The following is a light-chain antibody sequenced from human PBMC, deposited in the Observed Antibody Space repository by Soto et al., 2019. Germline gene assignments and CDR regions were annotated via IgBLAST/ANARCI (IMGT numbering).Light chain of an antibody. CDR2: KAS. CDR1: QTISSW. J-gene: IGKJ1*01. V-gene: IGKV1-5*03. Sequence: DIQLTQSPSTLSGSVGDRVTITCRASQTISSWLAWYQQKPGKAPKLLIYKASTLKSGVPSRFSGSGSGTEFTLTISGLQSEDFALYYCQQYQNLWTFGQGTKVE. CDR3: QQYQNLWT.